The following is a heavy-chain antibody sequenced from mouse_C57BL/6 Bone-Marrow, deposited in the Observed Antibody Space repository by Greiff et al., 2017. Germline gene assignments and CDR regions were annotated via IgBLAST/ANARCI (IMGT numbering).Heavy chain of an antibody. Sequence: QVQLQQSGAELVRPGASVKLSCKASGYTFTDYYINWVKQRPGQGLEWIARIYPGSGNTYYNEKFKGKATLTAEKSSSTAYMQLSSLTSEDSAVYFCASYYGSSYGYFDVWGTGTTVTVSS. CDR1: GYTFTDYY. J-gene: IGHJ1*03. CDR3: ASYYGSSYGYFDV. CDR2: IYPGSGNT. D-gene: IGHD1-1*01. V-gene: IGHV1-76*01.